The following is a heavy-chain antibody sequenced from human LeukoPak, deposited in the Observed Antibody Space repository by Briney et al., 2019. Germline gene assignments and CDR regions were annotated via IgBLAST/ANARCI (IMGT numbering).Heavy chain of an antibody. D-gene: IGHD6-19*01. CDR1: GVPFSNYY. V-gene: IGHV4-34*01. CDR2: INHSGYT. CDR3: TRAVAGHPD. Sequence: SETLSLTCAVSGVPFSNYYWSWIRQSPTKGLEWIGEINHSGYTNYNPSLKSRVTISIDTSKNQFSLMLTSVPAPNTAVYYCTRAVAGHPDWGQGTLVTVSS. J-gene: IGHJ4*02.